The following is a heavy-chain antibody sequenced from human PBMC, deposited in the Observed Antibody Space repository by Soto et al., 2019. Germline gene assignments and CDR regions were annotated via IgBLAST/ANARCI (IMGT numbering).Heavy chain of an antibody. CDR3: ARAPYYYDSSGPSYFDY. D-gene: IGHD3-22*01. CDR2: ISYDGSNK. J-gene: IGHJ4*02. CDR1: GSTFSSYA. V-gene: IGHV3-30-3*01. Sequence: GGSLRLSCAASGSTFSSYAMHWVRQAPGKGLEWVAVISYDGSNKYYADSVKGRFTISRDNSKNTLYLQMNSLRAEDTAVYYCARAPYYYDSSGPSYFDYWGQGTLVTVSS.